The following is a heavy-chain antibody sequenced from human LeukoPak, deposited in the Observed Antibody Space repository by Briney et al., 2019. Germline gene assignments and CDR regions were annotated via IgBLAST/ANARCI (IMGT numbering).Heavy chain of an antibody. J-gene: IGHJ4*02. CDR3: ARRSYYYDSSGYYYVRPDY. CDR2: IYPGDSDT. Sequence: GESLKISCKGSGYSFTSYWIGWVRQMPGKGLEWMGIIYPGDSDTRYSPSFQGQVTISADKFISTAYLQWSSLKASDTAMYYCARRSYYYDSSGYYYVRPDYWGQGTLVTVSS. V-gene: IGHV5-51*01. CDR1: GYSFTSYW. D-gene: IGHD3-22*01.